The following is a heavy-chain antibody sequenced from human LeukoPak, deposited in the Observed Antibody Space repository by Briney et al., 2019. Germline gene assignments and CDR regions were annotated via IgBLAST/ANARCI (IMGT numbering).Heavy chain of an antibody. J-gene: IGHJ1*01. Sequence: QPGRSLRLSCAASGFTFSSYAMHWVRQAPGKGLEWVAVISYDGSNKYYADSVKGRFTISRDNSKNTLYLQMNSLRAEDTAVYYCARVHCPGGGQWLVQEYFQHWGQGTLVTVSS. D-gene: IGHD6-19*01. CDR2: ISYDGSNK. V-gene: IGHV3-30-3*01. CDR1: GFTFSSYA. CDR3: ARVHCPGGGQWLVQEYFQH.